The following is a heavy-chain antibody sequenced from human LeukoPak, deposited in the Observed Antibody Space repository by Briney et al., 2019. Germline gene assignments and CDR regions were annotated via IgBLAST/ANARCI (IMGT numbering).Heavy chain of an antibody. J-gene: IGHJ4*02. CDR1: GFTFSSYE. D-gene: IGHD6-6*01. CDR2: ISSSGSTI. CDR3: ATGIAACPGGSFDY. Sequence: PGGSLRLSCAASGFTFSSYEMNWVRQAPGKGLEWVSYISSSGSTIYYADSVKGRFTISRDNAKNSLYLQMNSLRAEDTAVYYCATGIAACPGGSFDYWGQGTLVTVSS. V-gene: IGHV3-48*03.